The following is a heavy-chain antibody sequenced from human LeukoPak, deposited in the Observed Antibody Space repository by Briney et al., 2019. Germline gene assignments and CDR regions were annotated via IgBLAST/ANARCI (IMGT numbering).Heavy chain of an antibody. CDR1: GYTFTGYY. Sequence: ASVKVSCKASGYTFTGYYMRWVRQAPGQGLEWMGWINPNSGGTNYAQKFQGRVTMTRDTSISTAYMELSRLRSDDTAVYYCARAGSYDILTGYHPFDAFDIWGQGTMVTVSS. CDR3: ARAGSYDILTGYHPFDAFDI. D-gene: IGHD3-9*01. J-gene: IGHJ3*02. CDR2: INPNSGGT. V-gene: IGHV1-2*02.